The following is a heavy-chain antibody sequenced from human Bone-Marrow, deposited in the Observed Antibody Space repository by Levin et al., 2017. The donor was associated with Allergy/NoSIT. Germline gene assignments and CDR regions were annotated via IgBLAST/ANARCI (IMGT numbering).Heavy chain of an antibody. CDR1: GFTFSSYA. D-gene: IGHD3-16*02. J-gene: IGHJ4*02. Sequence: GGSLRLSCAASGFTFSSYAMSWVRQAPGKGLEWVSGISGSGENTFYADSAKGRFTISRDNSKNTLYLQMNSLRAEDTAVYYCAKDGGDYVWGIYRYCFDYWGQGTLVTVSS. CDR3: AKDGGDYVWGIYRYCFDY. V-gene: IGHV3-23*01. CDR2: ISGSGENT.